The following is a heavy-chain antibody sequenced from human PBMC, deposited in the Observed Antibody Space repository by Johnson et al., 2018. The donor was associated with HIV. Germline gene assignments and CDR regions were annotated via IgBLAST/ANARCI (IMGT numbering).Heavy chain of an antibody. CDR3: AAATESNDAFDI. CDR1: GFTFSSYG. J-gene: IGHJ3*02. Sequence: QVQLVESGGGVVQPGRSLRLSCAASGFTFSSYGMHWVRQAPGKGLEWVAVVWYDGNKKYYGDSVKGRFTISRDNSKNTLSLQMNSLRAEETAVYYCAAATESNDAFDIWGQGTMVTVSS. D-gene: IGHD2-15*01. CDR2: VWYDGNKK. V-gene: IGHV3-33*01.